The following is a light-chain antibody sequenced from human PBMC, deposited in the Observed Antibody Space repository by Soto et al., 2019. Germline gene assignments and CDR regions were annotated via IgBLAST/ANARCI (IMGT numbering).Light chain of an antibody. Sequence: QSALAQPRSLSGSPGQSVTISCTGTSSDVGGYNYVSWYQQHPGKAPKLMIYDVSKRPSGVPDRFSGSKSGNTASLTISSLQAEDEADYYCCSYAGGYTLGVFGGGTKLTV. CDR1: SSDVGGYNY. J-gene: IGLJ2*01. CDR3: CSYAGGYTLGV. V-gene: IGLV2-11*01. CDR2: DVS.